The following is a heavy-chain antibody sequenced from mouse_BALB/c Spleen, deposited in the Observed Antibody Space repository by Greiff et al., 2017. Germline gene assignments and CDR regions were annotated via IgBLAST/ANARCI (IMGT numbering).Heavy chain of an antibody. Sequence: EVQLQESGTVLARPGASVKMSCKASGYSFTSYWMHWVKQRPGQGLEWIGAIYPGNSDTSYNQKFKGKAKLTAVTSASTAYMELSSLTNEDSAVYYCTRGYYRYDWYFDVWGAGTTVTVSS. CDR2: IYPGNSDT. CDR1: GYSFTSYW. V-gene: IGHV1-5*01. CDR3: TRGYYRYDWYFDV. J-gene: IGHJ1*01. D-gene: IGHD2-14*01.